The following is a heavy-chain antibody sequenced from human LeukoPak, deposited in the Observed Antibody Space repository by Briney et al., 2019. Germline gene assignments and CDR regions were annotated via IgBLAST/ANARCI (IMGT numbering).Heavy chain of an antibody. Sequence: PGGSLRLSCAASGFTFSSYGMHWVRQAPGKGLEWVAFIRYDGSNKYYADSVKGRFTISRDNSKNTLYLQMNSLRAEDAAVYYCAKDSFDRYSSSWSAFDYWGQGTLVTVSS. CDR1: GFTFSSYG. V-gene: IGHV3-30*02. D-gene: IGHD6-13*01. J-gene: IGHJ4*02. CDR2: IRYDGSNK. CDR3: AKDSFDRYSSSWSAFDY.